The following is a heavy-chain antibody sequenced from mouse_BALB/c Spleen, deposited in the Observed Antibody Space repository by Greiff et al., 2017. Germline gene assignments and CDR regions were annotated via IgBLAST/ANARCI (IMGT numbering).Heavy chain of an antibody. CDR2: ISSGGST. Sequence: DVHLVESGGGLVKPGGSLKLSCAASGFTFSSYAMSWVRQTPEKRLEWVASISSGGSTYYPDSVKGRFTISRDNARNILYLQMRSLRSEDTAMYYCARGRGPDYFDYWGQGTTLTVSS. CDR1: GFTFSSYA. J-gene: IGHJ2*01. V-gene: IGHV5-6-5*01. CDR3: ARGRGPDYFDY.